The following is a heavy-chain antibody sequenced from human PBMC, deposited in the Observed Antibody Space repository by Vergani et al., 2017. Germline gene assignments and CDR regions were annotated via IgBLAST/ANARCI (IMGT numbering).Heavy chain of an antibody. CDR1: GGSFSGYY. Sequence: QVQLQQWGAGLLKPSETLSLTCAVYGGSFSGYYWSWIRQPPGKGLERIGEINHSGSTNYNPSLKSRVTISVDTSKNQFSLKLSSVTAADTAVYYCARRGRRITMIVAKPTPQYYFDYWGQGTLVTVSS. D-gene: IGHD3-22*01. V-gene: IGHV4-34*01. CDR2: INHSGST. J-gene: IGHJ4*02. CDR3: ARRGRRITMIVAKPTPQYYFDY.